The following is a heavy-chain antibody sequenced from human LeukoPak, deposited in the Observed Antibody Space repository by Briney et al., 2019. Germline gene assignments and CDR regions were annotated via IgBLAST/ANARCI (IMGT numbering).Heavy chain of an antibody. CDR3: AKVRGGLFDY. CDR2: ISSGSTYI. CDR1: EFTFSTYS. Sequence: GGSLRLSCAASEFTFSTYSMNWVRQAPGKGLEWVSSISSGSTYIYYADSVKGRFTISRDNAKNSLYMQMNSLRAEDTALYYCAKVRGGLFDYWGQGTLVTVSS. V-gene: IGHV3-21*04. D-gene: IGHD3-16*01. J-gene: IGHJ4*02.